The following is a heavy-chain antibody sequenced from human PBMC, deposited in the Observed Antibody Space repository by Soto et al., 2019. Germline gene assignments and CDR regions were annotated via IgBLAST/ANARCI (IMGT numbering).Heavy chain of an antibody. CDR1: GYTFTGYY. CDR2: INPNSGGT. CDR3: AKSNIVATIDAAGGMDV. D-gene: IGHD5-12*01. J-gene: IGHJ6*02. Sequence: ASVKVSCKASGYTFTGYYMHWVRQAPGQGLEWMGWINPNSGGTNYAQKFQGRVTMTRDTSISTAYMELSRLRSDDTAAYYCAKSNIVATIDAAGGMDVWGQGTTVTVSS. V-gene: IGHV1-2*02.